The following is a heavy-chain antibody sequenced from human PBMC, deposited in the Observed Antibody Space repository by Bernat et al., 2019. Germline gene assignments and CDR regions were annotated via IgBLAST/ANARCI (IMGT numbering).Heavy chain of an antibody. CDR2: IYPGDSDT. V-gene: IGHV5-51*03. CDR1: GYSFTNYW. J-gene: IGHJ4*02. Sequence: EVQLVQSGAEVKKSGESLKISCKGSGYSFTNYWIGWVRQMPGKGLEWMGIIYPGDSDTRYSPSFQGKVTISADKSISPAYLKWGSRKASETAIYYCARRGDWLLLDYWGQGTLVTVPS. D-gene: IGHD3-9*01. CDR3: ARRGDWLLLDY.